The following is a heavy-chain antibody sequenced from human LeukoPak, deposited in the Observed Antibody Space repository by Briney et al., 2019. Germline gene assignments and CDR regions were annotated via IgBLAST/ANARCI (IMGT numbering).Heavy chain of an antibody. V-gene: IGHV3-48*02. J-gene: IGHJ4*02. CDR3: ARDGLHTAHFDY. CDR2: VSGSGNI. D-gene: IGHD5-18*01. Sequence: GGSLRLSCAASGFTFSSYTMNWVRQAPGEGLEWVSTVSGSGNIHYSDSVKGRFTISRDNARNSLYLQMNSLRDEDTAVYYCARDGLHTAHFDYWGQGTLVTVSS. CDR1: GFTFSSYT.